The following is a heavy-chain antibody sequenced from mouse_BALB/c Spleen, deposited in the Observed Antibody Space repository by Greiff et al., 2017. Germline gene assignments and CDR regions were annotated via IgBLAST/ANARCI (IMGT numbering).Heavy chain of an antibody. Sequence: EVKLQESGGGLVKPGGSLKLSCAASGFTFSDYYMYWVRQTPEKRLEWVATISDGGSYTYYPDSVKGRFTISRDNAKNNLYLQMSSLKSEDTAMYYCARDRNGNYLYAMDYWGQGTSVTVSS. CDR2: ISDGGSYT. D-gene: IGHD2-1*01. V-gene: IGHV5-4*02. J-gene: IGHJ4*01. CDR1: GFTFSDYY. CDR3: ARDRNGNYLYAMDY.